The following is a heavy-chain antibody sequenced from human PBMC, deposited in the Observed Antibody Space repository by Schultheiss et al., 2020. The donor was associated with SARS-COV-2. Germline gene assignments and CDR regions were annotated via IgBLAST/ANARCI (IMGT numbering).Heavy chain of an antibody. CDR2: IYYSGST. J-gene: IGHJ4*02. CDR3: ARDLRDGYNPLGY. CDR1: GGSISSYY. D-gene: IGHD5-24*01. V-gene: IGHV4-59*01. Sequence: SETLSLTCTVSGGSISSYYWSWIRQPAGKGLEWIGYIYYSGSTYYNPSLKSRVTISVDTSKNQFSLKLSSVTAADTAVYYCARDLRDGYNPLGYWGQGTLVTVSS.